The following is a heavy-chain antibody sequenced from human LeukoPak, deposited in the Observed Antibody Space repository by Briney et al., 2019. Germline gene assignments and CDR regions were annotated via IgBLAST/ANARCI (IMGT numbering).Heavy chain of an antibody. D-gene: IGHD3-22*01. V-gene: IGHV3-23*01. Sequence: GGSLRLSCAASGFTFSSHAMSWVRQAPGKGLEWVSAISTSGGSTYYADSVKGRFTISRDNSKNTLYLQMNSLRAEDTAVYYCAKGLYYYDSSGYGYWGQGTLVTVSS. CDR1: GFTFSSHA. CDR2: ISTSGGST. J-gene: IGHJ4*02. CDR3: AKGLYYYDSSGYGY.